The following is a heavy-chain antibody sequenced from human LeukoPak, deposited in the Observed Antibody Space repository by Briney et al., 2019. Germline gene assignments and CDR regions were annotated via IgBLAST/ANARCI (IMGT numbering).Heavy chain of an antibody. J-gene: IGHJ4*02. CDR2: ISAYNGNT. V-gene: IGHV1-18*01. D-gene: IGHD2-8*02. CDR3: ARDHIGGVPMGY. CDR1: GYTFTSYD. Sequence: ASVKVSCKASGYTFTSYDISWVRQAPGQGLEWMGWISAYNGNTNYAQKLQGRVTMTTDTSTSTAYMELRSLRPDDTAVYYCARDHIGGVPMGYWGQGTLVTVSS.